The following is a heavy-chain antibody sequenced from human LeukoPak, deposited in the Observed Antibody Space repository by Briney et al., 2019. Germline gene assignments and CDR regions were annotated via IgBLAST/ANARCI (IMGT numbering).Heavy chain of an antibody. Sequence: PGGSLRLSCAASGFTFSSYWMNWARQAPGKGLEWVAVIWYDGGKKYYGDSVKGRLTISRDNSKNTLYLQVNSLRAEDTAVYYCARWGIAGAQDFDSWGQGTLVIVSS. CDR1: GFTFSSYW. CDR2: IWYDGGKK. CDR3: ARWGIAGAQDFDS. V-gene: IGHV3-33*08. J-gene: IGHJ4*02. D-gene: IGHD1-26*01.